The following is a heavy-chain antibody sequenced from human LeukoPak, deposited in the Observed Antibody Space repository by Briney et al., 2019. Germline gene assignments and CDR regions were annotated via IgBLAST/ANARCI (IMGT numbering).Heavy chain of an antibody. Sequence: SETLSLTCAVYGGSFSGYYWSWIRQPPGKGLEWIGEINHSGSTNYNPSLKSRVTISVDTSKNQFSLKLSSVTAADTAVYYCARGRRGYGSGSYYYWFDPWGQGTLVTVSS. V-gene: IGHV4-34*01. CDR2: INHSGST. J-gene: IGHJ5*02. D-gene: IGHD3-10*01. CDR1: GGSFSGYY. CDR3: ARGRRGYGSGSYYYWFDP.